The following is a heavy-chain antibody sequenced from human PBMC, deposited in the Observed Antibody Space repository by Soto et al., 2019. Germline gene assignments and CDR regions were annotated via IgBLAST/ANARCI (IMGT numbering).Heavy chain of an antibody. CDR1: GYPFTRYS. D-gene: IGHD3-3*01. J-gene: IGHJ6*02. V-gene: IGHV1-18*04. Sequence: ASEEVSCKASGYPFTRYSIIWVRQAPGQGLEWMGWISGYNGDTEYSKNFQGRLTMTIDTSATTASMELRSLRSDDTAVYDCARASLAIFGARYDMDGWGQGTSGTVSS. CDR2: ISGYNGDT. CDR3: ARASLAIFGARYDMDG.